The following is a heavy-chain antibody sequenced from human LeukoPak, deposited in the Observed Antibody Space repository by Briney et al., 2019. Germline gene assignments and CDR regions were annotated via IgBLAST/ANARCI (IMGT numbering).Heavy chain of an antibody. CDR1: GFTFSDAW. D-gene: IGHD6-13*01. CDR2: IKTKTDGGTT. V-gene: IGHV3-15*01. CDR3: IAGGEQLDH. Sequence: GGSLRLSCAASGFTFSDAWTSWVRQAPGKGLEWVGLIKTKTDGGTTDYAAPVKGRFTISRDDSQNTLFLQLNSLKTEDTAVYYCIAGGEQLDHWGQGTLVTVSS. J-gene: IGHJ4*02.